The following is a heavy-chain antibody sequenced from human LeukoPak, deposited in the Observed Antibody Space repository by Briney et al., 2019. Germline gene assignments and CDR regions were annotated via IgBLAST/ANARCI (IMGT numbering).Heavy chain of an antibody. V-gene: IGHV4-38-2*01. CDR1: GYSISSGYY. CDR2: IYHSGST. J-gene: IGHJ3*02. D-gene: IGHD4-23*01. Sequence: PSETLSLTCAVSGYSISSGYYRGWIRQPPGKGLEWIGSIYHSGSTYYNPSLKSRVTISVDTSKNQFSLKLSSVTAADTAVYYCARHWGDYGGIVDDAFDIWGQGTMVTVSS. CDR3: ARHWGDYGGIVDDAFDI.